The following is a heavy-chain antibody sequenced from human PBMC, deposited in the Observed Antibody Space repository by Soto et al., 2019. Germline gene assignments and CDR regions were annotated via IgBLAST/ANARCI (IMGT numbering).Heavy chain of an antibody. D-gene: IGHD2-2*01. CDR2: ISYDGSNK. Sequence: GGSLRLSCAASGFTFSNYGMHWVRQAPGKGLEWVAVISYDGSNKYYADSVKGRLSISRDNSKNTLYLQMNSLRAEDTAVYYCAKQLGYCSSTTCRDHYYGMDVWGQGTTVTVSS. V-gene: IGHV3-30*18. CDR3: AKQLGYCSSTTCRDHYYGMDV. CDR1: GFTFSNYG. J-gene: IGHJ6*02.